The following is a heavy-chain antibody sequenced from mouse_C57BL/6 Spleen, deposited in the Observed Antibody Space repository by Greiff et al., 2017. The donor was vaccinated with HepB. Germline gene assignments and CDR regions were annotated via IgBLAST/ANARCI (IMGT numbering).Heavy chain of an antibody. CDR3: ARDYYGGYFGV. J-gene: IGHJ1*03. CDR2: ISDGGSYT. V-gene: IGHV5-4*01. D-gene: IGHD1-1*01. Sequence: EVMLVESGGGLVKPGGSLKLPCAASGFTFSSYAMSWVRQTPEKRLEWVATISDGGSYTYYPDNVKGRFTISRDNAKNNLYLQMSHLKSEDTAMYYCARDYYGGYFGVWGTGTTVTVAS. CDR1: GFTFSSYA.